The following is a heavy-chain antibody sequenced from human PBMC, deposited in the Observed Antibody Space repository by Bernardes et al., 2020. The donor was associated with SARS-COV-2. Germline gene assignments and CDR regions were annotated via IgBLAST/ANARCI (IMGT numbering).Heavy chain of an antibody. Sequence: SETLSLTCSVSGASFNNNIYFWGWIRQSPGKDLEWIGHMYSDGRSFYSPSLKSRLNISMDTSKNQFSLKLTSVTPAETAVYFCARGSGKGIDSWGRGFRVTVSS. V-gene: IGHV4-39*01. D-gene: IGHD3-10*01. CDR3: ARGSGKGIDS. CDR2: MYSDGRS. J-gene: IGHJ4*02. CDR1: GASFNNNIYF.